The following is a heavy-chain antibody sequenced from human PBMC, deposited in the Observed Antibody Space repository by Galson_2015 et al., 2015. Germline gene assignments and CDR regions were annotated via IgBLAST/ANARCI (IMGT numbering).Heavy chain of an antibody. Sequence: SLRLSCAASGFTFSNHYMSWVRQAPGKGLEWVANIKQDGYETYYVDSVKGRFTISRDNAKNSLYLQMNSLRAEDTAVYYCGRKPTLAITGLGGMDVWGQGSTVTVSS. CDR3: GRKPTLAITGLGGMDV. CDR1: GFTFSNHY. D-gene: IGHD5-12*01. CDR2: IKQDGYET. V-gene: IGHV3-7*03. J-gene: IGHJ6*02.